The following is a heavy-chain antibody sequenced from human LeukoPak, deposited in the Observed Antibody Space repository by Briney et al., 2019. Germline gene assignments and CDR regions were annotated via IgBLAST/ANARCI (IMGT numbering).Heavy chain of an antibody. CDR1: GGSFSGYY. Sequence: PSETLSLTCAVYGGSFSGYYWSWIRQPQGKGLEWIGEINHSGSTNYNPSLKSRVTISGDTSKNQFSLKLSSVTAADTAVYFCARVGYSYVINDWSRTGLGAYPTKYYYHMDVWGKGTTVTVSS. V-gene: IGHV4-34*01. CDR3: ARVGYSYVINDWSRTGLGAYPTKYYYHMDV. CDR2: INHSGST. J-gene: IGHJ6*03. D-gene: IGHD5-18*01.